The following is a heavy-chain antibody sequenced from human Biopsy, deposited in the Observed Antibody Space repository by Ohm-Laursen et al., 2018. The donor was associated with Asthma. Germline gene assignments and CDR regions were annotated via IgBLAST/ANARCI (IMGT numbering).Heavy chain of an antibody. CDR3: ARKAGSCISRTCYSLDF. D-gene: IGHD2-2*01. Sequence: SVKVSCKSLGGTFNTYVIGWVRQAPGQGLEWMGGINSVFGTTTYPQKFQDRVTITADDSTSTVYMELSSLRSEDTAAYYCARKAGSCISRTCYSLDFWGQGALVTVSS. V-gene: IGHV1-69*13. CDR2: INSVFGTT. CDR1: GGTFNTYV. J-gene: IGHJ4*02.